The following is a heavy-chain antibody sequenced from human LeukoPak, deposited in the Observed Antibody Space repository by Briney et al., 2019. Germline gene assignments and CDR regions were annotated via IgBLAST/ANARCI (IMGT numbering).Heavy chain of an antibody. J-gene: IGHJ6*02. V-gene: IGHV4-34*01. Sequence: SETLSLTCAVYGGSFSGYYWSWIRQPPGKGLEWIGEINHSGSTNYNPSLKSRVTISVDTSKNQFSLKLSSVTAADTAVYYCARTQKYCSSTSCQASILGSYYYYYGMDVWGQGTTVTVSS. CDR1: GGSFSGYY. D-gene: IGHD2-2*01. CDR2: INHSGST. CDR3: ARTQKYCSSTSCQASILGSYYYYYGMDV.